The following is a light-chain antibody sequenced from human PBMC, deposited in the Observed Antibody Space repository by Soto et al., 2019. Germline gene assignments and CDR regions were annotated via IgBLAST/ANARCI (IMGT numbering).Light chain of an antibody. CDR1: QSISSW. CDR3: QQYNSYS. Sequence: EIPMTQSPSTLSASVGERATITCRASQSISSWLAWYQPKPGKAPKLLIYDASSLESGVPSRFSGSGSGTEFTLTISSLQPDDLSTYYCQQYNSYSFGQGTKLDIK. V-gene: IGKV1-5*01. CDR2: DAS. J-gene: IGKJ1*01.